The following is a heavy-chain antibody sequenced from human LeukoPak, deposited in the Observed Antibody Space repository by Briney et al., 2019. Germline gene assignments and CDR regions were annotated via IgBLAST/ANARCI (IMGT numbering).Heavy chain of an antibody. CDR1: GFTFSSYS. D-gene: IGHD6-13*01. J-gene: IGHJ5*02. CDR3: AREEIAAAGTRFDP. V-gene: IGHV3-21*01. Sequence: GGSLRLSCAASGFTFSSYSMNWVRQAPGKGLEWVSSISSSSSYICYADSVKGRFTISRDNAKNSLYLQMNSLRAEDTAVYYCAREEIAAAGTRFDPWGQGTLVTVSS. CDR2: ISSSSSYI.